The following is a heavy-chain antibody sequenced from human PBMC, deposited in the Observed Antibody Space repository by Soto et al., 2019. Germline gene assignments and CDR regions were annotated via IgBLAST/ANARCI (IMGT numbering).Heavy chain of an antibody. J-gene: IGHJ6*02. CDR1: GFTFSTYA. Sequence: QVQLVESGGGVVQPGRSLRLSCAASGFTFSTYAMHWVRQAPGKGLEWVAVLSYDGSNKYYADSVKGRFTISRDNXKXXLYQQMNSLRAEYTAVYYCARVVPAAMYYYYGMDVWGQGTTVTVSS. D-gene: IGHD2-2*01. CDR2: LSYDGSNK. CDR3: ARVVPAAMYYYYGMDV. V-gene: IGHV3-30*03.